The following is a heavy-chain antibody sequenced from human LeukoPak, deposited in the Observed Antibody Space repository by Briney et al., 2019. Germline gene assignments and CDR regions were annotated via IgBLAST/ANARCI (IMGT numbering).Heavy chain of an antibody. D-gene: IGHD1-26*01. CDR2: ISYSGST. CDR1: GGSIRSTIYN. CDR3: ASHRGQWELPRYYFDY. V-gene: IGHV4-39*01. Sequence: KASETLSLTCPVSGGSIRSTIYNWGWIRQPPGKGLEWIGSISYSGSTYYNPSLKSRVTISVDTSKNQFSLKLNSVTAADTTVYFCASHRGQWELPRYYFDYWGQGTLVTVSS. J-gene: IGHJ4*02.